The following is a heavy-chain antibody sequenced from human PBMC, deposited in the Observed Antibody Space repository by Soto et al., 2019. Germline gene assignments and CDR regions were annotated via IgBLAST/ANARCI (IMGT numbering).Heavy chain of an antibody. J-gene: IGHJ5*02. V-gene: IGHV4-61*01. CDR1: GGSVSSGSYH. Sequence: QVQLQESGPGLVKPSETLSLTCTVSGGSVSSGSYHWGWIRQPPGKGLEWIGDIYHSGRTNYNPSLTSRVTIPVDTTKNQFSLSLTSVTAADTAVYYGARLSAAWFDPWGQGTLVTVAS. D-gene: IGHD6-19*01. CDR2: IYHSGRT. CDR3: ARLSAAWFDP.